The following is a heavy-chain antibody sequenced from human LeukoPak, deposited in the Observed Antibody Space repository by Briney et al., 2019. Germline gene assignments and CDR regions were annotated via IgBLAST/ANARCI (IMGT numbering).Heavy chain of an antibody. Sequence: GGSLRLSCAASGFTFSSYGMSWVRQAPGKGLEWVSAISGSGGSTYYADSVKGRFTISRDNSKNTLYPQMNSLRAEDTAVYYCAKGAVALNYFDYWGQGTLVTVSS. CDR3: AKGAVALNYFDY. V-gene: IGHV3-23*01. CDR1: GFTFSSYG. CDR2: ISGSGGST. D-gene: IGHD6-19*01. J-gene: IGHJ4*02.